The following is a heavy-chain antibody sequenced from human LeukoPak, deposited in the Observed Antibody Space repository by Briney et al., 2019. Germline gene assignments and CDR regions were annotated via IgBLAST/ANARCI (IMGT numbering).Heavy chain of an antibody. CDR3: AKDIVEISMVGYFDY. Sequence: PGGSLRLSCTASGFTFSSYSMNWVRQAPGKGLEWVASVSGSGSYTYYADSVKGRFTISRDIAKNSLFLQMNNLRAEDTAVYYCAKDIVEISMVGYFDYWGQGTLVSVSS. J-gene: IGHJ4*02. V-gene: IGHV3-21*01. D-gene: IGHD1-26*01. CDR1: GFTFSSYS. CDR2: VSGSGSYT.